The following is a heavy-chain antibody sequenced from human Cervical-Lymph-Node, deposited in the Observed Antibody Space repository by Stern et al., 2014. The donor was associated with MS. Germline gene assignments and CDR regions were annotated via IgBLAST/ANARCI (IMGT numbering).Heavy chain of an antibody. D-gene: IGHD3-3*01. CDR3: AKVTFWLDYDFWSGPNAHYSDY. Sequence: VQLVESGGGVVQPGRSLRLSCAASGFSFNRNGMHWVRQAPGKGLEWVAVISHDGGTAYYVDSVKGRFNISRDNSKNTLYLQMNSLRTEDTAVYYCAKVTFWLDYDFWSGPNAHYSDYWGQGSLVTVSA. CDR1: GFSFNRNG. CDR2: ISHDGGTA. J-gene: IGHJ4*02. V-gene: IGHV3-30*18.